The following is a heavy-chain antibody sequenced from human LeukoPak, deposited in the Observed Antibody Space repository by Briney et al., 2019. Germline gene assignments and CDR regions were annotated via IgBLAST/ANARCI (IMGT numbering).Heavy chain of an antibody. Sequence: GSLRLSCAGSGFPFSNYGIHWVRQAPGKGLEWIGYIYYSGSTNYNPSLKSRVTISVDTSKNQFSLKLSSVTAADTAVYYCARSGGFGEFYPPPGDYWGQGTLVTVSS. CDR1: GFPFSNYG. J-gene: IGHJ4*02. D-gene: IGHD3-10*01. CDR3: ARSGGFGEFYPPPGDY. CDR2: IYYSGST. V-gene: IGHV4-59*13.